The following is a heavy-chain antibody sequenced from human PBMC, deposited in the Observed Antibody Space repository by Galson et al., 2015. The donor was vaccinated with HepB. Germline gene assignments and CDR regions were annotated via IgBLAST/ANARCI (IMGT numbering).Heavy chain of an antibody. CDR1: GFTFGDYA. V-gene: IGHV3-49*04. CDR2: IRSKAYGGTT. Sequence: SLRLSCAASGFTFGDYAMSWVRQAPGKGLEWVGFIRSKAYGGTTEYAASVKGRFTISRDDSKSIAYLQMNSLKTEDTAVYYCTRSIGAVVFDYWGQGTLVTVSS. J-gene: IGHJ4*02. CDR3: TRSIGAVVFDY. D-gene: IGHD2-15*01.